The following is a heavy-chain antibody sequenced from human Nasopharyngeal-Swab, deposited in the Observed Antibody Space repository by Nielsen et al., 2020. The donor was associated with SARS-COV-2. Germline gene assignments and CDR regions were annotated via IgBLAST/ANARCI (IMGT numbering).Heavy chain of an antibody. CDR2: INAGNGNT. D-gene: IGHD4-23*01. Sequence: ASVKVSCKASGYTFTGYYMHWVRQAPGQRLEWMGWINAGNGNTKYSQKFQGRVTITRDTSASTAYMELSSLRSEDTAVYYCARVTVVSDWYFALWGRGTLVTVSS. CDR3: ARVTVVSDWYFAL. CDR1: GYTFTGYY. V-gene: IGHV1-3*01. J-gene: IGHJ2*01.